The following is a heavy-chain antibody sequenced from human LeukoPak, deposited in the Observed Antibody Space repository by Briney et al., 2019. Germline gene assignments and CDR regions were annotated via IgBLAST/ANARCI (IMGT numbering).Heavy chain of an antibody. J-gene: IGHJ4*02. V-gene: IGHV4-59*01. CDR3: ARGGLGYSSSWFDY. D-gene: IGHD6-13*01. Sequence: SETLSLTCAVYGGSFSGYYWSWIRQPPGKGLEWIGYIYYSGSTNYNPSLKSRVTTSVDTSKNQFSLKLSSVTAADTAVYYCARGGLGYSSSWFDYWGQGTLVTVSS. CDR2: IYYSGST. CDR1: GGSFSGYY.